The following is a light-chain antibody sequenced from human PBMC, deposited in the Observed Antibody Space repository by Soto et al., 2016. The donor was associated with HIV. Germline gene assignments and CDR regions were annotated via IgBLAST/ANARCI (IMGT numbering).Light chain of an antibody. CDR3: QVWDSRNDHRV. V-gene: IGLV3-21*03. CDR2: DDS. J-gene: IGLJ3*02. CDR1: KIGSKS. Sequence: QVLSQPPSVSVAPGKTARITCGGNKIGSKSVHWYQQKPGQAPVVVVYDDSDRPSGIPERFSGSNFGNTATLTISRVEAGDEADYHCQVWDSRNDHRVFGGGTKLTVL.